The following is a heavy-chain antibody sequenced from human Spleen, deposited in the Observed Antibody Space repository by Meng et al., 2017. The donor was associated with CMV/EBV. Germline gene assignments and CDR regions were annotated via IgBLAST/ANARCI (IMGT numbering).Heavy chain of an antibody. Sequence: GESLKISCTASGFTFGDYAMVWVRQAPGKGLEWVGFIRSKAYGGTTEYAASVKGRFTISRVDSKSIAYLQMSSLKTEDTAVYYCARDDPPNWGHYYGMDVWGQGTTVTVSS. CDR3: ARDDPPNWGHYYGMDV. CDR1: GFTFGDYA. V-gene: IGHV3-49*04. D-gene: IGHD7-27*01. CDR2: IRSKAYGGTT. J-gene: IGHJ6*02.